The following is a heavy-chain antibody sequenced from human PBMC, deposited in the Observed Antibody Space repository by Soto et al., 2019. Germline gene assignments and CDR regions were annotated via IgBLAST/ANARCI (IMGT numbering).Heavy chain of an antibody. CDR3: ARDYSRVSRPIDY. CDR2: ISSSRSYI. V-gene: IGHV3-21*01. CDR1: GFTFSSYS. J-gene: IGHJ4*02. D-gene: IGHD2-15*01. Sequence: EVQLVESGGGLVKPGGSLRLSCAASGFTFSSYSMNWVRQAPGKGLEWVSSISSSRSYIYYADSVKGRFTISRDNAKNSLYLQMISLRAEDTAVYYCARDYSRVSRPIDYWGQGTLVTVSS.